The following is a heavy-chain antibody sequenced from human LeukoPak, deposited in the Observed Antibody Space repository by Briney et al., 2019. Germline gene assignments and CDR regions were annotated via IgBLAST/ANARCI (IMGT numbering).Heavy chain of an antibody. D-gene: IGHD3-22*01. CDR1: GFTFSNYA. Sequence: GGSLRLSCAASGFTFSNYAMNWVRQAPGKGLEWVSGISGSGGSTYYADSVKGRFTISRDNSKNTLYLQMNRLRAEDTAVYYCAKANYYDSSGYTDYWGQGTLVTVSS. CDR2: ISGSGGST. J-gene: IGHJ4*02. CDR3: AKANYYDSSGYTDY. V-gene: IGHV3-23*01.